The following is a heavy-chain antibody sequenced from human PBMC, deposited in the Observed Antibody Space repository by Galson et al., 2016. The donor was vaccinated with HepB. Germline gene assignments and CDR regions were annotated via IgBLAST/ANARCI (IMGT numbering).Heavy chain of an antibody. Sequence: SLRLSCAASGFTFTNYAMSWVRQAPGKGLEWVSAISGSGGSTFYADSVKGRFTISRDNSKNTLFLQLNSLRAEDKAVYYCAKFIPPRDCSRGRCFLSNGMDVWGQGTTVTVSS. CDR1: GFTFTNYA. CDR2: ISGSGGST. V-gene: IGHV3-23*01. CDR3: AKFIPPRDCSRGRCFLSNGMDV. D-gene: IGHD2-2*01. J-gene: IGHJ6*02.